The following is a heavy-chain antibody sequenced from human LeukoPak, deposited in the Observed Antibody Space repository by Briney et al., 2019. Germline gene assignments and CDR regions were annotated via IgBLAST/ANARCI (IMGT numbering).Heavy chain of an antibody. Sequence: SETLSLTCAVYGGSFSGYYRSWIRQPPGKGLEWIGEINHSGSTNYNPSLKSRVTISVGTSKNQFSLKLSSVTAADTAVYYCARRPYYYDSSGYSDYWGQGTLVTVSS. D-gene: IGHD3-22*01. CDR3: ARRPYYYDSSGYSDY. V-gene: IGHV4-34*01. CDR2: INHSGST. J-gene: IGHJ4*02. CDR1: GGSFSGYY.